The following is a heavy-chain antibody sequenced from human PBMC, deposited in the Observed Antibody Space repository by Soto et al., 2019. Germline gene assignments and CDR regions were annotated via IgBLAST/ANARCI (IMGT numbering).Heavy chain of an antibody. V-gene: IGHV3-30-3*01. CDR3: ARTEGLTDYYYYYGMDV. D-gene: IGHD3-9*01. J-gene: IGHJ6*02. CDR1: GFTFSSYA. Sequence: GGALRLSCAASGFTFSSYAMHWVRQAPGKGLEWVAVISYDGSNKYYADSVKGRFTISRDNSKNTLYLQMNSLRAEDTAVYYCARTEGLTDYYYYYGMDVWGQGTTVTVSS. CDR2: ISYDGSNK.